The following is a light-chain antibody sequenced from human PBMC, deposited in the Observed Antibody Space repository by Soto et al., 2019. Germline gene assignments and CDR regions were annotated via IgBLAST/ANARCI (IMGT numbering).Light chain of an antibody. CDR3: CSYAGISTFYV. CDR2: GVN. V-gene: IGLV2-23*02. J-gene: IGLJ1*01. Sequence: QSVLTQPASVSGSPGQSITISCTGTSSDVGSYNLVSWYQQHPGKAPKLMIYGVNKRPSGVSNRFSGSKSGNTASLTISGFQAEDEADYYCCSYAGISTFYVFGTGTKDTDL. CDR1: SSDVGSYNL.